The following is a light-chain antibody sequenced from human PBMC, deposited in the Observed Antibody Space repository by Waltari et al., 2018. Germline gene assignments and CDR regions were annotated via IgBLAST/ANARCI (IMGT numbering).Light chain of an antibody. Sequence: SSELTQDPAVSVALGQTVRITCQGASLRTYYVSWFHQKPGQAPALVIYGKNNRPSRIPDLFSASSSGSTASLTIIGAQAEDEADYYCHSRDSSGNVLIGGGTKLTVV. V-gene: IGLV3-19*01. CDR3: HSRDSSGNVL. CDR2: GKN. CDR1: SLRTYY. J-gene: IGLJ2*01.